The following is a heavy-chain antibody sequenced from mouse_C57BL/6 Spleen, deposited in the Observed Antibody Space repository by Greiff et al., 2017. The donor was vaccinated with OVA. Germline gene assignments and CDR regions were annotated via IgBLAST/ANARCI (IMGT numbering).Heavy chain of an antibody. J-gene: IGHJ2*01. CDR2: IDPNSGGT. D-gene: IGHD4-1*01. CDR1: GYTFTSYW. Sequence: QVQLQQPGAELVKPGASVKLSCKASGYTFTSYWMHWVKQRPGRGLEWIGRIDPNSGGTTYNEKFKGKAKLTVDKPSSTAYMQLSSLTSEDSAVYYCARSKVLYWDNFDYWGQGTTLTVSS. V-gene: IGHV1-72*01. CDR3: ARSKVLYWDNFDY.